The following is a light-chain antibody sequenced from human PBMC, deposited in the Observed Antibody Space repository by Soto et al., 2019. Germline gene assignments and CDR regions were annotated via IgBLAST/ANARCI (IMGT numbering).Light chain of an antibody. J-gene: IGKJ1*01. Sequence: EIVLTQSPATLSLSPGERATLSCRASQSVSSFLAWYQQKPGQAPRLLIYDASNKATGIPARFSGSGSGTDFTLTINSLEPEDFAVYYCQQYGRSWTFGEGAKVDIK. CDR3: QQYGRSWT. CDR1: QSVSSF. CDR2: DAS. V-gene: IGKV3-11*01.